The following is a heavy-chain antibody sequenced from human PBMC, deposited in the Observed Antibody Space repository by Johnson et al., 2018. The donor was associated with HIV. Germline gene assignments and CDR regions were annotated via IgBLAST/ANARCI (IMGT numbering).Heavy chain of an antibody. V-gene: IGHV3-11*04. CDR2: ISSSGSII. J-gene: IGHJ3*02. CDR1: GFTFSDYY. CDR3: ASPDRPTGTQEEAFDI. D-gene: IGHD1-1*01. Sequence: QMLLVESGGGLVKPGGSLRLSCAASGFTFSDYYMSWIRQAPGKGLEWVSYISSSGSIIYYADSVKGRFTISRDNAKNSLYLQMNSLRAEDTAVYYCASPDRPTGTQEEAFDIWGQGTMVIVSS.